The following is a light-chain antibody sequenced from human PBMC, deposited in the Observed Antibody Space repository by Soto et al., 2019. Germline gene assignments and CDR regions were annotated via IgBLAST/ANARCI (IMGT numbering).Light chain of an antibody. V-gene: IGKV1-16*01. CDR1: QGIGNS. CDR2: GAS. Sequence: DIQMTQSPSSLSASVGDRVSITCRAIQGIGNSVVWLQQKPGKAPKSLIYGASKLLSGVPSRFSGTGYGTDFTLTISSLQPEDFATYYCQHYNNYPITFGGGTKVEIK. J-gene: IGKJ4*01. CDR3: QHYNNYPIT.